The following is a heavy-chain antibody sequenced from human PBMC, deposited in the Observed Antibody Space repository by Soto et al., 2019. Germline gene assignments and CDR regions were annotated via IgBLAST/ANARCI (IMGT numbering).Heavy chain of an antibody. CDR3: AVPGIAAAGKAGTDY. Sequence: PGGSLRLSCAASGFTVSSNYMSWVRQAPGKGLEWVSVIYSGGSTYYADSVKGRFTISRDNSKNTLYLQMNSLRAEDTAVYYCAVPGIAAAGKAGTDYWGQGTLVTVSS. V-gene: IGHV3-53*01. CDR2: IYSGGST. D-gene: IGHD6-13*01. CDR1: GFTVSSNY. J-gene: IGHJ4*02.